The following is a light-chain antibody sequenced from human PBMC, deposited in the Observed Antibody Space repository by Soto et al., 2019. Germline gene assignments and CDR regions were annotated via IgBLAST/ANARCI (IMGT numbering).Light chain of an antibody. J-gene: IGLJ2*01. CDR2: DVS. V-gene: IGLV2-14*01. Sequence: QSALTQPASVSGSPGQSITISCTGTNSDVGAYNYVSWYQQHPGKAPKLMIYDVSNRPSGVSNRFSGSKSGNTASLTISGLRDEDEADYYCSSYTSSSTRVFGGGTKLTVL. CDR3: SSYTSSSTRV. CDR1: NSDVGAYNY.